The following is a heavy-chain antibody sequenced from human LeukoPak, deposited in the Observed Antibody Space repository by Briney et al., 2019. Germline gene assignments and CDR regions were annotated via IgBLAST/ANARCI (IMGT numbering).Heavy chain of an antibody. CDR1: GFTFNIYA. CDR3: ARTMYITGSSDFDY. D-gene: IGHD1-26*01. CDR2: ISYDGSTT. V-gene: IGHV3-30-3*01. J-gene: IGHJ4*02. Sequence: GRSLRLSCAASGFTFNIYAMHWVRQAPGKGLEWVAVISYDGSTTYYADSVKGRFTISRDNSKNTLYLQMNSLRAEDTALYYCARTMYITGSSDFDYWGQRTLVTVSS.